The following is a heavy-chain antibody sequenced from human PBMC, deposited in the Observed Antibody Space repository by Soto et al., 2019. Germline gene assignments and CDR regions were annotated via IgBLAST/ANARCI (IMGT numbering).Heavy chain of an antibody. J-gene: IGHJ4*02. CDR3: ARVASGRFYFDY. CDR1: GFTFSSYW. D-gene: IGHD3-10*01. Sequence: EVQLVESGGGLVQPGGSLRLSCEASGFTFSSYWMHWVRQAPGKGLVWISRIKGDASSVNYAASVKGRFTISRDNAKNTVYLQMNSLSAEDTALYYCARVASGRFYFDYWGQGTLVTVSS. CDR2: IKGDASSV. V-gene: IGHV3-74*01.